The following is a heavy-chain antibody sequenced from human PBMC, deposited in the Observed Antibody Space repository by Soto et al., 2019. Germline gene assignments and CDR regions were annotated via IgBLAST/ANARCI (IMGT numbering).Heavy chain of an antibody. J-gene: IGHJ6*02. Sequence: PSETLSLTCAVYGGSFSGYYWSWVRQPPGKGLEWIGEIYHSGSTNYNPSLKSRVTISVDKSKNQFSLKLSSVTAADTAVYYCARYYDFWSGLPAPSNYYYGMDVWGQGTTVTVSS. CDR1: GGSFSGYY. CDR2: IYHSGST. V-gene: IGHV4-34*01. CDR3: ARYYDFWSGLPAPSNYYYGMDV. D-gene: IGHD3-3*01.